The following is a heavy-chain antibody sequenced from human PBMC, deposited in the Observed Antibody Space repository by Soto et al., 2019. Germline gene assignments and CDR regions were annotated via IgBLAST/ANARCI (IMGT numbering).Heavy chain of an antibody. CDR1: GFTFSSYA. Sequence: GGSLRLSCAASGFTFSSYAMHWVRQAPGKGLEWVAVISYDGSNKYYADSVKGRFTISRDKSKNTLYLQMNSLRAEDTAVYYCARSFDYWGQGTLVTAPQ. CDR3: ARSFDY. CDR2: ISYDGSNK. V-gene: IGHV3-30-3*01. J-gene: IGHJ4*02.